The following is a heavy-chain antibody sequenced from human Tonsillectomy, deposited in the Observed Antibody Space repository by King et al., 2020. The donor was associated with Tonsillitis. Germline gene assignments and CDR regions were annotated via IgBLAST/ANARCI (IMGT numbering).Heavy chain of an antibody. D-gene: IGHD3-22*01. V-gene: IGHV3-72*01. CDR2: ARDKTNKYTT. CDR1: GFTFSDHY. Sequence: VQLVESGGGLVQPGGSLKLSCATSGFTFSDHYMDWVRQAPGKGLEWIGRARDKTNKYTTDYAASVRGRFTVSRDDSKKSLYLQMNSLKPEDTAVYYCTRVPYASSGYYNSYYFDLWGQGTLVIVSS. J-gene: IGHJ4*02. CDR3: TRVPYASSGYYNSYYFDL.